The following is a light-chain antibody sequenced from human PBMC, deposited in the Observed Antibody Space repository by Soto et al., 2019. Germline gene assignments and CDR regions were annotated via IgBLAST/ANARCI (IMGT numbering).Light chain of an antibody. Sequence: EIVMTQSPATLSVSPGERVTLSCRASQTISANLAWFQQKSGQAPRLLIHGAFKRATGVPDRFSGSRSGTEFTLTISSLQSEDSAVYYCHQYHNSPPQYTFGQGTKLQIK. CDR3: HQYHNSPPQYT. V-gene: IGKV3-15*01. CDR2: GAF. CDR1: QTISAN. J-gene: IGKJ2*01.